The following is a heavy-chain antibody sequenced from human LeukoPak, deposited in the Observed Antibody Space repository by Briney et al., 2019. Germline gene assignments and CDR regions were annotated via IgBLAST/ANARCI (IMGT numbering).Heavy chain of an antibody. J-gene: IGHJ3*02. D-gene: IGHD2-15*01. CDR2: ISYDGSNK. Sequence: GKSLRLSCAASGFTFSSYGMHWVRQAPGKGLEWVAVISYDGSNKYFADSVKGRFTISRDNSKNTLYLQMNSLRAEDTAVYYCAKGYLGYCSGGSCFANAFDTWGQGTMVTVSS. V-gene: IGHV3-30*18. CDR3: AKGYLGYCSGGSCFANAFDT. CDR1: GFTFSSYG.